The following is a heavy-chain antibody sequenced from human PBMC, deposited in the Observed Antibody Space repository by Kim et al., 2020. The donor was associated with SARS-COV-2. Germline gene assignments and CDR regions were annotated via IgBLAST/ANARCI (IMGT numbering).Heavy chain of an antibody. CDR2: INPNSGDT. D-gene: IGHD1-20*01. CDR3: ATTNWNFNF. V-gene: IGHV1-2*02. J-gene: IGHJ4*02. CDR1: GYTFSDYS. Sequence: ASVKVSCKASGYTFSDYSIHWVRQTPGQGLESMGWINPNSGDTNSDQKFRGRVTMTTDTSINTAYMELSRLTADDAGIYFCATTNWNFNFWGQGTLVTVS.